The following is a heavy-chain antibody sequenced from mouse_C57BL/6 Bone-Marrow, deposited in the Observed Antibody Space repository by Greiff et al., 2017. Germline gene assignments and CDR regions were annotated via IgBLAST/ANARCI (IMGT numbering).Heavy chain of an antibody. CDR3: ARKRIVAD. D-gene: IGHD2-5*01. V-gene: IGHV1-76*01. J-gene: IGHJ3*01. Sequence: VKLMESGAELVRPGASVKLSCKASGYTFTDYYINWVKQRPGQGLEWIARIYPGSGNTYYNEKFKGKATLTAEKSSSTAYMQLSSLTSEDSAVYFCARKRIVADWGQGTRVTVSA. CDR1: GYTFTDYY. CDR2: IYPGSGNT.